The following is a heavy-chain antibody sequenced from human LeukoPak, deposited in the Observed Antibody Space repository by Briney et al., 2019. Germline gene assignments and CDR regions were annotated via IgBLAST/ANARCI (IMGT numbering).Heavy chain of an antibody. J-gene: IGHJ4*02. D-gene: IGHD1-26*01. Sequence: ASVKVSCKASGYTFTSYDINWVRQATGQGLEWMGWMNPNSGNTGYAQKFQGRVTMTRNTSISTAYMELSSLRSDDTAVYYCARDSGQWELRKGFDYWGQGTLVTVSS. CDR2: MNPNSGNT. CDR3: ARDSGQWELRKGFDY. CDR1: GYTFTSYD. V-gene: IGHV1-8*01.